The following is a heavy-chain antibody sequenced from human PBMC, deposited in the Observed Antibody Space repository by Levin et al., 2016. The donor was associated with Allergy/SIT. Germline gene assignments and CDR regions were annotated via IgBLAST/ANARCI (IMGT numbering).Heavy chain of an antibody. J-gene: IGHJ4*02. CDR2: IWYDGSNK. V-gene: IGHV3-33*01. CDR3: ARDGYSGYDIVSFDY. Sequence: WIRQPPGKGLEWVAVIWYDGSNKYYADSVKGRFTISRDNSKNTLYLQMNSLRAEDTAVYYCARDGYSGYDIVSFDYWGQGTLVTVSS. D-gene: IGHD5-12*01.